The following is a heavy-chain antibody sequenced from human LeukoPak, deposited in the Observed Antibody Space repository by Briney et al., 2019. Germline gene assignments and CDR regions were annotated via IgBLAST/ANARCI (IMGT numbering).Heavy chain of an antibody. J-gene: IGHJ4*02. CDR1: GGTFSSYG. Sequence: SVKVSCKASGGTFSSYGISWVRQAPGQGFEWMGGIIPIFGTANYAQKFQGRVTITADESTSTAYMELSSLRSEDTAVYYCARRAKDFWSGYYTTTTYYFDYWGQGTLVTVSS. CDR2: IIPIFGTA. D-gene: IGHD3-3*01. V-gene: IGHV1-69*13. CDR3: ARRAKDFWSGYYTTTTYYFDY.